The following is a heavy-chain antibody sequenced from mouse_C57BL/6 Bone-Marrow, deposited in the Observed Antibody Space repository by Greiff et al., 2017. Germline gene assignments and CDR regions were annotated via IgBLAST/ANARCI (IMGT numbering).Heavy chain of an antibody. Sequence: QVQLQQPGAELVKPGASVKLSCKASGYTFTSYWMHWVKQRPGQGLEWIGMIHPNSGSTNYNEKFKSKDTLTVDKSSSTAYMQLSSLTSEDSAVYYCARSNGYYVIYAMDYWGQGTSVTVSS. CDR2: IHPNSGST. J-gene: IGHJ4*01. CDR1: GYTFTSYW. V-gene: IGHV1-64*01. CDR3: ARSNGYYVIYAMDY. D-gene: IGHD2-3*01.